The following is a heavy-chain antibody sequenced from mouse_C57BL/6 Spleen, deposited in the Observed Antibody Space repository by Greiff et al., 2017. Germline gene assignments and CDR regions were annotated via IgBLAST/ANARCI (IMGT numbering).Heavy chain of an antibody. CDR2: LNPSNGGT. D-gene: IGHD2-5*01. J-gene: IGHJ2*01. V-gene: IGHV1-53*01. CDR3: ARAVTCDY. Sequence: VQLQQPGTELVKPGASGYTFTSYWMHWVKQRPGQGLEWIGNLNPSNGGTNYNEKFKSKATLTVDKSSSTAYMQLSSLTSEDSAVYYCARAVTCDYWGQGTTLTVSS. CDR1: GYTFTSYW.